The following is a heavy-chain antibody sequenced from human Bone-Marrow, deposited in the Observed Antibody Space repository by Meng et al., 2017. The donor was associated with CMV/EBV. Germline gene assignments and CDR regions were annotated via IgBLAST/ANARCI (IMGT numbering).Heavy chain of an antibody. V-gene: IGHV4-39*02. Sequence: GSLRLSCTVSGGSISSSSYYWGWIRQPPGKGLEWIGSIYYSGSTYYNPSLKSRVTISVDTSKNQFSLKLSSVTAADTAVYYCARDRYSAAPGIAAAGTVSYYYYYYGMDVWGQGTTVTVSS. CDR3: ARDRYSAAPGIAAAGTVSYYYYYYGMDV. J-gene: IGHJ6*02. D-gene: IGHD6-13*01. CDR1: GGSISSSSYY. CDR2: IYYSGST.